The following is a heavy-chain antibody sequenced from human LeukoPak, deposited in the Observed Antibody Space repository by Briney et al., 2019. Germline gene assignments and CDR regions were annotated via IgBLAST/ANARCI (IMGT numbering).Heavy chain of an antibody. CDR1: GVSISSSYSY. CDR3: ARQTGSGLFILP. CDR2: IYYTGNT. D-gene: IGHD3/OR15-3a*01. Sequence: SETPSLTCTVSGVSISSSYSYWGWIRQPPGMGLEWIGSIYYTGNTYYNASLKSQVSISIDTSKNQFSLKLTSVTAADTAVYYCARQTGSGLFILPGGQGTLVTVSS. V-gene: IGHV4-39*01. J-gene: IGHJ4*02.